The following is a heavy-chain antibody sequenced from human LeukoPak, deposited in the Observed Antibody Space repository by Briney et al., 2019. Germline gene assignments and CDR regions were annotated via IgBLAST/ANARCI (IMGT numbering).Heavy chain of an antibody. CDR3: ARAVLYYYYGMDV. J-gene: IGHJ6*02. Sequence: PGGSLRLSCAASGFTFSDYYMSWIRQAPGKGLEWVSYISSSGGTIYYADSVKGRFTISRDNAKNSLYLQMNNLRAEDTAVYYCARAVLYYYYGMDVWGQGTTVTVSS. CDR2: ISSSGGTI. CDR1: GFTFSDYY. V-gene: IGHV3-11*04.